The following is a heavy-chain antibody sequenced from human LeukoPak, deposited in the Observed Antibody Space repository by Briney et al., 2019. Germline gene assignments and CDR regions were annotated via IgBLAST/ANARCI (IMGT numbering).Heavy chain of an antibody. V-gene: IGHV4-59*12. D-gene: IGHD1-26*01. CDR2: IYYSGST. CDR1: GGSISSYY. CDR3: ARASGSYLIDY. Sequence: SETLSLTCTVSGGSISSYYWSWIRQPPGKGLEWIGYIYYSGSTNYNPSLKSRVTISVDTSKNQFSLKLSSVTAADTAVYYCARASGSYLIDYWGQGTLVTVSS. J-gene: IGHJ4*02.